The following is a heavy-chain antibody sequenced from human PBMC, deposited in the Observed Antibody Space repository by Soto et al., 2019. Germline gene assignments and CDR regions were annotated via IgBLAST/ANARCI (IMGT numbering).Heavy chain of an antibody. CDR2: ISGSGGST. D-gene: IGHD2-15*01. CDR1: GFTFSSYA. V-gene: IGHV3-23*01. J-gene: IGHJ4*02. Sequence: GGSLRLSCAASGFTFSSYAMSWVRQAPGKGLEWVSAISGSGGSTYYADSVKGRFTISRDNSKNTLYLQMNSLRAEDTAVYYCAKDRRYCSGGSCYSFDYWGQGTLVTVSS. CDR3: AKDRRYCSGGSCYSFDY.